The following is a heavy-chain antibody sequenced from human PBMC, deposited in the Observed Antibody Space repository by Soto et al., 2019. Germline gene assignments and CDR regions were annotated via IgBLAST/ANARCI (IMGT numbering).Heavy chain of an antibody. D-gene: IGHD3-22*01. V-gene: IGHV3-30*18. CDR3: AKDTYYHDESGYYVFDS. Sequence: QVQLVESGGGVVQPGTSLRLSCAASGFTFSSYGIHWVRQAPGKGLEWVAALSFDGNKKKYVDSVTGRFTISRDNSKNTAFLQMNSLRAEDTAVYFCAKDTYYHDESGYYVFDSWGQGTLVTVSS. J-gene: IGHJ5*01. CDR2: LSFDGNKK. CDR1: GFTFSSYG.